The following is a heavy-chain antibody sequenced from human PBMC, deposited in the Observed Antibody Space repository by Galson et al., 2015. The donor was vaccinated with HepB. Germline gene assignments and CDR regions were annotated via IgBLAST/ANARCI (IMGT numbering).Heavy chain of an antibody. D-gene: IGHD5-18*01. CDR2: IIPIFAKA. V-gene: IGHV1-69*06. J-gene: IGHJ3*02. CDR3: AREGYSYGPMGAFDM. Sequence: SCKAFGGTFISYAISWVRQAPGQGLEWMGGIIPIFAKANYAQNFQGRVTITADKSTNTAYMELSSLRSEDTAVYYCAREGYSYGPMGAFDMWGQGTMVTVSS. CDR1: GGTFISYA.